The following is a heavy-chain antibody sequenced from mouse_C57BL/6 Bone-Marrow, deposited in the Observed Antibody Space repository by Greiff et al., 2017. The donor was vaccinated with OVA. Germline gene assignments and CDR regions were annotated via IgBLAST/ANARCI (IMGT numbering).Heavy chain of an antibody. D-gene: IGHD2-3*01. CDR2: IDPENGDT. Sequence: EVQLQQSGAELVRPGASVKLSCTASGFNIKDDYMHWVKQRPEQGLEWIGWIDPENGDTEYASKFQGKATITADTSSNTAYLQLSSLTSEDTAVYYCTTDGYYPYWYVDVWGTGTTVTVSS. CDR1: GFNIKDDY. J-gene: IGHJ1*03. V-gene: IGHV14-4*01. CDR3: TTDGYYPYWYVDV.